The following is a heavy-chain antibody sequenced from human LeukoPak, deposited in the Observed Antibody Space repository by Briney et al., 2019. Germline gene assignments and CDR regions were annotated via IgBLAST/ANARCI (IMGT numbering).Heavy chain of an antibody. CDR2: IYTTGDT. J-gene: IGHJ6*02. V-gene: IGHV4-4*07. CDR3: AKESRVRGVSIRESHYHYYYGMDV. CDR1: GGSINNFY. D-gene: IGHD3-10*01. Sequence: SETLSLTCSVSGGSINNFYWTWIRQSAGKGLEWIGRIYTTGDTNYNPSLKSRVTLSIDTFKNQFSLKLNSVAAADTALYFCAKESRVRGVSIRESHYHYYYGMDVWGRGTTVTVSS.